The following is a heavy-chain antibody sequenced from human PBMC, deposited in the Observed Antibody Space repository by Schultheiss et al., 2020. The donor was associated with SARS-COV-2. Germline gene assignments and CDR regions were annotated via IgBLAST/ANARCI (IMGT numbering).Heavy chain of an antibody. V-gene: IGHV1-69*13. J-gene: IGHJ3*02. CDR3: ARGIEMATILGTFDI. CDR1: GGTFSSYA. D-gene: IGHD5-24*01. Sequence: SVKVSCKASGGTFSSYAISWVRQAPGQGLEWMGGIIPILGTPNYAQNFQGRVTITADESTSTAYMELSSLRSEDTAVYYCARGIEMATILGTFDIWGQGTMVTVSS. CDR2: IIPILGTP.